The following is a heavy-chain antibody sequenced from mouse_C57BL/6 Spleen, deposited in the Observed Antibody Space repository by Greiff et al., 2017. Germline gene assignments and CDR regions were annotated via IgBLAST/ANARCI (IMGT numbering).Heavy chain of an antibody. D-gene: IGHD4-1*01. V-gene: IGHV3-6*01. Sequence: DVKLQESGPGLVKPSQSLSLTCSVTGYSITSGYYWNWIRQFPGNKLEWMGYISYDGSNNYNPSLKNRISITRDTSKNQFFLKLNSVTTEDTATCYCARERALGVDYWGQGTTLTVSS. J-gene: IGHJ2*01. CDR2: ISYDGSN. CDR1: GYSITSGYY. CDR3: ARERALGVDY.